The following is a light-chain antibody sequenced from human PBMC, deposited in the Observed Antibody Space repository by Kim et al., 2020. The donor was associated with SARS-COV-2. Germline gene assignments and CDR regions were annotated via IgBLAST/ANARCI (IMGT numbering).Light chain of an antibody. V-gene: IGLV1-51*01. CDR1: SSNIGNNY. CDR3: GTWDSSLSEGV. Sequence: GQKVTSSCSGSSSNIGNNYVSWYQQLPGTAPKLLIYDNNKRPSGIPDRFSGSKSGTSATLGITGLQTGDEADYYCGTWDSSLSEGVFGGGTKLTVL. CDR2: DNN. J-gene: IGLJ3*02.